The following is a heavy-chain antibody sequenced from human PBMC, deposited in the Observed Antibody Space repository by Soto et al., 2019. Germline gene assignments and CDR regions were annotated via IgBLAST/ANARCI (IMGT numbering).Heavy chain of an antibody. Sequence: PSETLSLTCTVSGDSVRSYCWNWMRQPPGKGLEWIGYISSRGNSNNNPALESRVSIAVDTSKNQLSLKLTSVTAADTAVYYCAEDVRGSFPTLAFGAKGTTVPVS. CDR1: GDSVRSYC. D-gene: IGHD3-10*01. CDR2: ISSRGNS. V-gene: IGHV4-59*02. J-gene: IGHJ6*03. CDR3: AEDVRGSFPTLAF.